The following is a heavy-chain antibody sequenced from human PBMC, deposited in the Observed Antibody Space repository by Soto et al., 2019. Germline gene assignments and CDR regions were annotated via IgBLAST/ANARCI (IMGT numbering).Heavy chain of an antibody. CDR1: GGTFSSYT. J-gene: IGHJ5*02. CDR3: ARSPDFWSGSSNWFDP. CDR2: IIPILGIA. V-gene: IGHV1-69*02. Sequence: ASVKVSCKASGGTFSSYTISWVRQAPGQGLEWMGRIIPILGIANYAQKFQGRVTITADKSTSTAYMELSSLRSEDTAVYYCARSPDFWSGSSNWFDPWGQGTLVTVSS. D-gene: IGHD3-3*01.